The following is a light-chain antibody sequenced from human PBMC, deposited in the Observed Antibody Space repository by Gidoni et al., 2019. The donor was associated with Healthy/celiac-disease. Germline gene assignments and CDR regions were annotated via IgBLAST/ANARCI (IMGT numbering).Light chain of an antibody. CDR3: CSYAGSSTLYV. J-gene: IGLJ1*01. V-gene: IGLV2-23*02. Sequence: QSALTQPASVSGSPGQSITISCPGTSSDVGSYNLVSWYQQHPGKAPKLMIYEVSQRPSGVSNRFSGSKSGNTASLTISGLQAEDEADYYCCSYAGSSTLYVFGTGTKVTVL. CDR1: SSDVGSYNL. CDR2: EVS.